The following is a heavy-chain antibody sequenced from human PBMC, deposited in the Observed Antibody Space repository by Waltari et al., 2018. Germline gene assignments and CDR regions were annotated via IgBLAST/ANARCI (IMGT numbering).Heavy chain of an antibody. Sequence: EVQLVESGGGLVQPGGSLRLSCAASGFTFSSYWMSWVRQAPGKGLEWVANIKQDGSEKYYVDSVKGRFTISRDNAKNSLYLQMNSLRAEDTAVYYCARWGERITMVQGAVWGQGTLVTVSS. D-gene: IGHD3-10*01. V-gene: IGHV3-7*01. CDR1: GFTFSSYW. CDR2: IKQDGSEK. J-gene: IGHJ4*02. CDR3: ARWGERITMVQGAV.